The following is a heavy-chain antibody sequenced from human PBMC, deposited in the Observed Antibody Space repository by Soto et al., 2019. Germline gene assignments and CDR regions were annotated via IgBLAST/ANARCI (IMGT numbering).Heavy chain of an antibody. J-gene: IGHJ3*01. CDR1: GFTFSSFA. V-gene: IGHV3-30*03. Sequence: QELLVESGGGVVQPGRSLRLSCAASGFTFSSFAMHWVRQAPGKGLEWVSVISFNGLSQFYPDSIRGRFTISRANSKNTLYLQLYILRPDDTAVYYCARGGRGLRGAFDVWGQGTEVSVS. CDR2: ISFNGLSQ. D-gene: IGHD3-16*01. CDR3: ARGGRGLRGAFDV.